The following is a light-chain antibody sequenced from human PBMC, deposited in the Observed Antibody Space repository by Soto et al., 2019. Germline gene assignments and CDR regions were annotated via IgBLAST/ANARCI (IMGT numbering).Light chain of an antibody. CDR1: QSLLYSDGKTY. V-gene: IGKV2D-29*01. CDR2: EVS. Sequence: IVMTQSPLSLSVTPGQPASISCKTSQSLLYSDGKTYLSWFLQKPGQPPRLLIYEVSNRFSRVPDRFSGSGSDTDFTLKISRVEAEYVGIYYCMQTTQFPFIFGPGTKVGIK. CDR3: MQTTQFPFI. J-gene: IGKJ3*01.